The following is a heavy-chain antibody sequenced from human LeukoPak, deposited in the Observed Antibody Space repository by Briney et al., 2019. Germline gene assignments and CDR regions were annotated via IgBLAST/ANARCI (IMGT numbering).Heavy chain of an antibody. D-gene: IGHD2-21*02. CDR2: ISSSSSYI. V-gene: IGHV3-21*01. J-gene: IGHJ4*02. CDR1: GFTFSSYS. CDR3: AREEVTAIPAY. Sequence: GGSLRLSCAASGFTFSSYSMNWVRQAPGKGLEWVSSISSSSSYIYYADSVKGRFTIPRDNAKNSLYLQMNSLRAEDTAVYYCAREEVTAIPAYWGQGTLVTVSS.